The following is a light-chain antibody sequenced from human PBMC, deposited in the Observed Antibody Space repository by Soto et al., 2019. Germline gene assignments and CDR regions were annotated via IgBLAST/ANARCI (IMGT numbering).Light chain of an antibody. Sequence: DIQRTQSPSSLSASVGDRVTITFRASQSISSYLNWYQQKPGKAPKLLIYAASSLQSGVPSRFSGSGSGTDFTLTISSLQPEDFATYYCQQSYSTPRTFGQGTKVEIK. V-gene: IGKV1-39*01. CDR1: QSISSY. J-gene: IGKJ1*01. CDR2: AAS. CDR3: QQSYSTPRT.